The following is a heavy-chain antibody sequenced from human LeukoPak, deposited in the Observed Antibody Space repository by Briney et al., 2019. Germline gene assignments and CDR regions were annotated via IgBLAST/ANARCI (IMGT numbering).Heavy chain of an antibody. V-gene: IGHV3-23*01. J-gene: IGHJ4*02. Sequence: PGGSLRLSCAASGFTFSSYWMHWVRQAPGKGLEWVSAISGSGGSTYYADSVKGRFTISRGNSKNTLYLQMNSLRAEDTAVYYCAKSSDYYDSSRFDYWGQGTLVTVSS. CDR3: AKSSDYYDSSRFDY. D-gene: IGHD3-22*01. CDR2: ISGSGGST. CDR1: GFTFSSYW.